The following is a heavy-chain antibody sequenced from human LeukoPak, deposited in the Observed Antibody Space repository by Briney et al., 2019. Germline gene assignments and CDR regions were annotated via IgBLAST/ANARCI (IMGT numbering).Heavy chain of an antibody. Sequence: GSSVKVSCKASGGTFSRYAISWVRQAPGQGLEWMGRIIPILGIANYAQKFQGRVTITADKSTSTAYMELSSLRSEDTAVYYCASSGIVVVTATNYYGMDVWGQGTTVTVSS. J-gene: IGHJ6*02. CDR3: ASSGIVVVTATNYYGMDV. CDR1: GGTFSRYA. CDR2: IIPILGIA. V-gene: IGHV1-69*04. D-gene: IGHD2-21*02.